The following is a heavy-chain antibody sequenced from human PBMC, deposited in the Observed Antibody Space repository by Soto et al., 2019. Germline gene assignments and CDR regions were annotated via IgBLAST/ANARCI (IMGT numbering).Heavy chain of an antibody. J-gene: IGHJ4*02. D-gene: IGHD6-13*01. CDR2: IGTAGDP. V-gene: IGHV3-13*05. Sequence: PGGSLRLSCAASGFTLSSYDMHWVRQATGKGLEWVSAIGTAGDPYYPGSVKGRFTISRENAKNSLYLQMNSLRAGDTAVHYCARSYSSSWYEFDYWGQGTLVTVSS. CDR1: GFTLSSYD. CDR3: ARSYSSSWYEFDY.